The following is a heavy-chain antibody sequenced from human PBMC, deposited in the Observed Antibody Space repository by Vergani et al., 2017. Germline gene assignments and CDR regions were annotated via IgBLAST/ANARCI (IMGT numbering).Heavy chain of an antibody. V-gene: IGHV5-10-1*01. Sequence: EVQLVQSGAEVKKPGESLRISCKGSGYSFTSYWISWVRQMPGKGLEWMGSIDPSDSYTNYSPSFQGHVTISADKSINTAYLQWSSLKASDTAMYYCARHSPGSIAVAGYAFDIWGQGTMVTVSS. J-gene: IGHJ3*02. CDR1: GYSFTSYW. CDR3: ARHSPGSIAVAGYAFDI. D-gene: IGHD6-19*01. CDR2: IDPSDSYT.